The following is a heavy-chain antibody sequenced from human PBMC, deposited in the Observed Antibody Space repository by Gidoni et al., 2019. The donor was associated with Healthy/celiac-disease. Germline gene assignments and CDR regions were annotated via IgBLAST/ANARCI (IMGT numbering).Heavy chain of an antibody. V-gene: IGHV2-5*02. J-gene: IGHJ3*02. CDR1: GFSLSTSGVG. Sequence: QITLQESGPTLVKPTQTLTLTCPFSGFSLSTSGVGVGWIRQPPGKALEWLALIYWDDDKRYRPSLKSRLTITKDTSKNQVVLTMTNMDPVDTATYYCAHRTASSSWYESAFDIWGQGTMVTVSS. CDR2: IYWDDDK. CDR3: AHRTASSSWYESAFDI. D-gene: IGHD6-13*01.